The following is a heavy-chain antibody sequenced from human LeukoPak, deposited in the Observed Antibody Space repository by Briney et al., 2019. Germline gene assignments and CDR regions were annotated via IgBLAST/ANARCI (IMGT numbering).Heavy chain of an antibody. CDR1: GVSISSGGYF. V-gene: IGHV4-30-4*07. D-gene: IGHD3-3*01. CDR3: ARHLLEGPFDY. J-gene: IGHJ4*02. CDR2: IYYSGST. Sequence: PSQTLSLTCTVSGVSISSGGYFWTWIRQPPGKGLEWIGYIYYSGSTNYNPSLKSRVTISVDTSKNQFSLKLSSVTAADTAVYYCARHLLEGPFDYWGQGALVTVSS.